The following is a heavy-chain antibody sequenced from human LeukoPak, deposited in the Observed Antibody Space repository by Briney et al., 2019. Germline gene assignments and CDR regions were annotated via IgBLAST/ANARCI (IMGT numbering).Heavy chain of an antibody. D-gene: IGHD3-10*01. CDR2: MNPNSGNT. J-gene: IGHJ4*02. Sequence: ASVKVSCKASGYTCTSYAMNWVRQAPGQGLEWMGWMNPNSGNTGYAQKFQGRVTITRNTSISTAYMELSSLRSEDTAVYYCAREMWGSGSYYIDYWGQGTLVTVSS. V-gene: IGHV1-8*03. CDR1: GYTCTSYA. CDR3: AREMWGSGSYYIDY.